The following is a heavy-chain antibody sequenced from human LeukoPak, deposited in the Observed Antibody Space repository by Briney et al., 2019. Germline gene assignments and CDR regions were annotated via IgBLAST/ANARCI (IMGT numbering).Heavy chain of an antibody. J-gene: IGHJ5*02. CDR3: ARGPYGYASSATLGSYNWFDP. CDR1: GYSFTNYW. V-gene: IGHV5-51*01. Sequence: GGSLKISCKGSGYSFTNYWIGWVRQMPGKGLEWMGIIYPGDSHTRYSPSFQDQVTISADKSINTAYLQWSSLKASDTAMYYCARGPYGYASSATLGSYNWFDPWGQGTLVTVSS. D-gene: IGHD3-10*01. CDR2: IYPGDSHT.